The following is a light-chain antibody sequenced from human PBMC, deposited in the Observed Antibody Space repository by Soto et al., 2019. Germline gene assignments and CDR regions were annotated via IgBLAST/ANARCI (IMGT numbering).Light chain of an antibody. Sequence: QSVLTHPPSVSWAPGQRVAISCTGSSSNIGAEYDVHWYQQLPGTAPKRLIYGDNNRPSGVPDRFSGSKSGTSASLAITGLQPEDEADYYCQSYDSSLTTFVFGTGTKVTVL. CDR1: SSNIGAEYD. CDR3: QSYDSSLTTFV. CDR2: GDN. J-gene: IGLJ1*01. V-gene: IGLV1-40*01.